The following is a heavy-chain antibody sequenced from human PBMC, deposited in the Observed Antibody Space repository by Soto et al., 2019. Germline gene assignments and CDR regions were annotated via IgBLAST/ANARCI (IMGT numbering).Heavy chain of an antibody. Sequence: EVQLVESGGGLVQPGGSLRLSCAASGFTFSSYEMNWVRQAPGKGLEWVSYITGSGNTIYYADSVKGRFTISRDNAKNSMYLQMKSLSAEDTAVYYCARGGSYFDYWGQGTLVTVSS. J-gene: IGHJ4*02. CDR2: ITGSGNTI. CDR3: ARGGSYFDY. CDR1: GFTFSSYE. D-gene: IGHD1-26*01. V-gene: IGHV3-48*03.